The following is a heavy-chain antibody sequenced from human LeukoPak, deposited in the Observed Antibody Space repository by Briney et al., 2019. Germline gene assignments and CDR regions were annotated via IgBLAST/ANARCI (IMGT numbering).Heavy chain of an antibody. D-gene: IGHD1-1*01. J-gene: IGHJ4*02. CDR1: GFTVNSNY. CDR3: ARGGRNWYGFDY. CDR2: ICSDGAT. Sequence: GGSLRLSCAASGFTVNSNYLSWVRQAPGKGLEWVSVICSDGATFYADSVKGRFTISRSNSKSTLYLQMNSLRAEDTALYYCARGGRNWYGFDYWGQGTVVTVSS. V-gene: IGHV3-53*01.